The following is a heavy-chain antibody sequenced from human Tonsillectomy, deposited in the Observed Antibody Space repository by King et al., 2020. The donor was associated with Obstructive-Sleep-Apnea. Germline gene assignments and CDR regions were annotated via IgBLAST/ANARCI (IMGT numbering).Heavy chain of an antibody. CDR2: IRYDGRNK. Sequence: VQLVESGGGVVQPGRSLRLSCAASGFTFSSYGMHWVRQAPGKGLEWVAVIRYDGRNKYYADSVKGRFTISRDNSKNTLYLQMKRLRAEDTAVYYWAPLTAQLWLNLDYWGQGTLVTVSS. CDR1: GFTFSSYG. J-gene: IGHJ4*02. D-gene: IGHD5-18*01. CDR3: APLTAQLWLNLDY. V-gene: IGHV3-30*02.